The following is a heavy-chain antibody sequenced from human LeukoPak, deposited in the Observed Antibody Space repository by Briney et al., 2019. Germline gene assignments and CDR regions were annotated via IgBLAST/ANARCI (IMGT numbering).Heavy chain of an antibody. D-gene: IGHD6-13*01. CDR2: MNPNSGNT. CDR3: ARGQGSHGQQLGDY. Sequence: GASVKVSCKASGYTFNSYDINWVRQATGQGLEWMGWMNPNSGNTGYAQKSQGRVTMTRNASISTAHMVLSSLRSEDTAVYYCARGQGSHGQQLGDYWGQGTLVTVSS. J-gene: IGHJ4*02. CDR1: GYTFNSYD. V-gene: IGHV1-8*01.